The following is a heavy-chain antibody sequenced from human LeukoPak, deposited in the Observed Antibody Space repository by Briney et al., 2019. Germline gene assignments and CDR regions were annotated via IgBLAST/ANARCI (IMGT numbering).Heavy chain of an antibody. CDR3: GGDPHYSRLRFFDY. CDR2: MNPNSVNT. Sequence: GASVKVSCKASGYTFTSYDINWVRQATGQGLEWMGWMNPNSVNTGYAQKFQGRVTMTRNTSISTAYMQLSSLRSEDTAGYYVGGDPHYSRLRFFDYWGEGNLVTVSS. J-gene: IGHJ4*02. D-gene: IGHD3-16*01. V-gene: IGHV1-8*01. CDR1: GYTFTSYD.